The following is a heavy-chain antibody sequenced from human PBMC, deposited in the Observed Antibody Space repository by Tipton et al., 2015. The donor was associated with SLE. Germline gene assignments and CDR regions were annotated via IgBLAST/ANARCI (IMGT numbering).Heavy chain of an antibody. Sequence: TLSLTCTVSDGSIRSTNYYWGWIRQPPGKGLEWIGSIFYTGSTYYNPSLKSRVSFSIDTSKHQFSLKLNSVTAADTAVYYCASGNPVMPLWGQGTLVTVSS. CDR2: IFYTGST. V-gene: IGHV4-39*07. J-gene: IGHJ4*02. D-gene: IGHD1-1*01. CDR1: DGSIRSTNYY. CDR3: ASGNPVMPL.